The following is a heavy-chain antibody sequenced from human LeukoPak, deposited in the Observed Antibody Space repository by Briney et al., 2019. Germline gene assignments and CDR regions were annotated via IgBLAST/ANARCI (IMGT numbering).Heavy chain of an antibody. D-gene: IGHD3-22*01. CDR1: GYTFTSYD. J-gene: IGHJ4*02. CDR3: ARADYYDSSGYFRFGY. Sequence: SVKVSCKASGYTFTSYDINWVRQAPGQGLEWMGRIIPIFGTANYAQKFQGRVTITTDESTSTAYMELSSLRSEDTAVYYCARADYYDSSGYFRFGYWGQGTLVTVSS. V-gene: IGHV1-69*05. CDR2: IIPIFGTA.